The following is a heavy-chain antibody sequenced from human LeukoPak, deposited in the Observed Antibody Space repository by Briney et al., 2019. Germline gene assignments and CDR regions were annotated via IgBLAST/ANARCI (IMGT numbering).Heavy chain of an antibody. CDR2: ISYDGSNK. Sequence: PGGSLRLSCAASGFTFSSYAMHWVRQAPGKGLEWVAVISYDGSNKYYADSVKGRFTIFRDNSKNTLYLQMNSLRAEDTAVYYCATGIAVAGPLDYWGQGTLVTVSS. CDR3: ATGIAVAGPLDY. J-gene: IGHJ4*02. CDR1: GFTFSSYA. V-gene: IGHV3-30-3*01. D-gene: IGHD6-19*01.